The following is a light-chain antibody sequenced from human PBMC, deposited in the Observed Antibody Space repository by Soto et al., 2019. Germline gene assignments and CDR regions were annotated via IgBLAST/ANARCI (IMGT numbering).Light chain of an antibody. CDR3: SSHSATSPYV. Sequence: QSALTQPASVSGSPGQSITISCTGTSNDVGGYNYVSWYQQQPGKALKLIIYEVSHRPSGISNRFSGSKSGNTASLTISGLHVEDEADYYCSSHSATSPYVFGTGTKLTVL. J-gene: IGLJ1*01. V-gene: IGLV2-14*01. CDR1: SNDVGGYNY. CDR2: EVS.